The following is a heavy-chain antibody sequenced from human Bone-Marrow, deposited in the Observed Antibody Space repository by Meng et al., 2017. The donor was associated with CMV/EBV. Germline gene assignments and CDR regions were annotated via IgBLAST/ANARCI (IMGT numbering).Heavy chain of an antibody. CDR3: APGFRSWSGSYSS. J-gene: IGHJ4*02. D-gene: IGHD1-26*01. CDR2: INHSGST. V-gene: IGHV4-34*01. Sequence: HVHLQQWRAGLLKPSETLSLTCAVYGGSFSGYYWSWIRQPPGKGLEWIGEINHSGSTNYNPSLKSRVTISVDTSKNQFSLKLSSVTATDTAVYYCAPGFRSWSGSYSSWGQGTLVTVSS. CDR1: GGSFSGYY.